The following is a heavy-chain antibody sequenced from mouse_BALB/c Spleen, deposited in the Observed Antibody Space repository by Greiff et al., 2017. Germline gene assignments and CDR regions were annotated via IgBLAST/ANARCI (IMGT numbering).Heavy chain of an antibody. CDR3: AREREAMDY. CDR1: GISITTGNYR. J-gene: IGHJ4*01. V-gene: IGHV3-5*02. Sequence: EVQLQQSGPGLVKPSQTVSLTCTVTGISITTGNYRWSWIRQFPGNKLEWIGYIYYSGTITYNPSLTSRTTITRDTSKNQFFLEMNSLTAEDTATYYCAREREAMDYWGQGTSVTVSS. CDR2: IYYSGTI.